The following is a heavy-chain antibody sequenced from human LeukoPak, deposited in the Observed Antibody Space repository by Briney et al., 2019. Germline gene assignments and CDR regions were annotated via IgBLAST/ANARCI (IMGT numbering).Heavy chain of an antibody. CDR3: ARGRRWLLSFDY. Sequence: PETLSLTCAVYGGSFSGYYWSWIRQPPGKGLEWIGEINHSGSTNYNPSLKSRVTISVDTSKNQFSLKLSSVTAADTAVYYCARGRRWLLSFDYWGQGTLVTVSS. CDR1: GGSFSGYY. CDR2: INHSGST. D-gene: IGHD3-9*01. V-gene: IGHV4-34*01. J-gene: IGHJ4*02.